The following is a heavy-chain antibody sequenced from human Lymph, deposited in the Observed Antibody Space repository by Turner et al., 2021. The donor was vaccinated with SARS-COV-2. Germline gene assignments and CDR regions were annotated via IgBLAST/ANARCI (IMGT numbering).Heavy chain of an antibody. V-gene: IGHV3-53*02. CDR2: IYSGGTT. CDR3: ARDLGTEGMDV. J-gene: IGHJ6*02. CDR1: GIIVSRNY. Sequence: EVQLEETGGGLIQPGGSLRLSCAASGIIVSRNYMNWVRQAPGKGLEWVSVIYSGGTTYYAESGKGRFTISRDNSKNTLYLQMNSLRVEDTAVDYCARDLGTEGMDVWGQGTTVTVSS. D-gene: IGHD2-8*02.